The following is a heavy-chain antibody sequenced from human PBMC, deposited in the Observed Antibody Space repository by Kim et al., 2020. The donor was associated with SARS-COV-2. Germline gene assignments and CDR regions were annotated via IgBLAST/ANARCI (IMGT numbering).Heavy chain of an antibody. CDR1: GFTFSSYA. J-gene: IGHJ1*01. CDR3: ARGQKDVTEGATTLYFQH. D-gene: IGHD1-26*01. Sequence: GGSLRLSCAASGFTFSSYAMHWVRQAPGKGLEWVAVISYDGSNKYYADSVKGRFTISRDNSKNTLYLQMNSLRAEDTAVYYCARGQKDVTEGATTLYFQHWGQGTLVTVSS. V-gene: IGHV3-30*04. CDR2: ISYDGSNK.